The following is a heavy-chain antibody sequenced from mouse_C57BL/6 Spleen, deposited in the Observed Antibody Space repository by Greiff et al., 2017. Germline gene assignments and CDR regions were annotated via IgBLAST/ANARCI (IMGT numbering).Heavy chain of an antibody. CDR1: GYTFTNYW. D-gene: IGHD2-4*01. Sequence: QVQLQQSGAELVRPGTSVKMSCKASGYTFTNYWIGWAKQRPGHGLEWIGDIYPGGGYTNYNEKFKGKDTLTADKSSSTAYMQFSSLTSEDSAIYYCARGGLRGESLVAYWGQGTLVTVAA. J-gene: IGHJ3*01. CDR3: ARGGLRGESLVAY. V-gene: IGHV1-63*01. CDR2: IYPGGGYT.